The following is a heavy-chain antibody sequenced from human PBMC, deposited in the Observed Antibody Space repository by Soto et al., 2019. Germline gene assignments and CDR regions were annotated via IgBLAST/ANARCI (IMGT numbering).Heavy chain of an antibody. Sequence: GGSLRLSSGASGFNFSSCAMGWVRQAPGKGLEWVSDIIDSGGSTYYADSVKGRFTISRDNSKSTLYLQMNSLRAEDTALYYCAKGRSYYYYYGVDVWGQGTTVTVSS. CDR1: GFNFSSCA. CDR2: IIDSGGST. J-gene: IGHJ6*02. V-gene: IGHV3-23*01. CDR3: AKGRSYYYYYGVDV.